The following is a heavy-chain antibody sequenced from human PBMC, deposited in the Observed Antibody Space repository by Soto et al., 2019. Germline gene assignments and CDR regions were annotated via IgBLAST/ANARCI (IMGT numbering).Heavy chain of an antibody. D-gene: IGHD1-26*01. CDR2: ITPFSGDV. J-gene: IGHJ4*02. CDR1: GNTFSYRY. CDR3: ASGGAGSGPFTWELPDH. Sequence: QMQLVQSGAEVKKTGSSVTVSCKALGNTFSYRYLHWVRQAPGQALEWMGWITPFSGDVHYAQKFQERVILTRDRSINTAYMRMSSLRSEDTAIYFCASGGAGSGPFTWELPDHWGQGTLVTVSS. V-gene: IGHV1-45*02.